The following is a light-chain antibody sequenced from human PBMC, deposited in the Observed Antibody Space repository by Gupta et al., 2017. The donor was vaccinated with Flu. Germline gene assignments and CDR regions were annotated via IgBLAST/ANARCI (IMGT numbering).Light chain of an antibody. CDR1: QNIRTY. Sequence: RFTITCRARQNIRTYLSWYPQKAGEAPKLLIYVASSLQIGVPSTFSCRGPGTDFTLTISSLQPEDFATYYCQQSHRRPWTSGQGT. CDR2: VAS. V-gene: IGKV1-39*01. CDR3: QQSHRRPWT. J-gene: IGKJ1*01.